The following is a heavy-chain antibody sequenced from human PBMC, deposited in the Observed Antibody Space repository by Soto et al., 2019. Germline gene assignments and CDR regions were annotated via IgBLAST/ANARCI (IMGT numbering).Heavy chain of an antibody. CDR1: GFTFSSYA. Sequence: GGSLRLSCAASGFTFSSYAMHWVRQAPGKGLEWVAVISYDGSNKYYADPVKGRFTISRDHSKNTLSLQMNSLRPEDTAVYYCARPYSSGWYGDFDYWGKGTLVTV. J-gene: IGHJ4*02. CDR3: ARPYSSGWYGDFDY. CDR2: ISYDGSNK. D-gene: IGHD6-19*01. V-gene: IGHV3-30-3*01.